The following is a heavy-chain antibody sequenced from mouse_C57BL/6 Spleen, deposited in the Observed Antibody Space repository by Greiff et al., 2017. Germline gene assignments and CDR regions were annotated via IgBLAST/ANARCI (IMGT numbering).Heavy chain of an antibody. Sequence: VKLVESGPGLVAPSQSLSITCTVSGFSLTSYGVHWVRQPPGKGLEWLVVIWSDGSTTYNSARRSRLSIGKDNSKRQVFLKMNSLQTDDTAIYYCARQGLPHYYARDYWGQGTSGTVSS. J-gene: IGHJ4*01. CDR1: GFSLTSYG. V-gene: IGHV2-6-1*01. CDR2: IWSDGST. CDR3: ARQGLPHYYARDY. D-gene: IGHD2-2*01.